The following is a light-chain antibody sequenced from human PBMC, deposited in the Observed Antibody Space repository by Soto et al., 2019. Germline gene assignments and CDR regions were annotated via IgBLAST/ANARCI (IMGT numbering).Light chain of an antibody. Sequence: QSVLTQPPSVSGAPGQKGTLFFPWGHFKIGAGYDVHWYQQLPGTAPKLLIYGNSNRPSGVPDRFSGSKSGTSASLAITGLQAEDEADYYCQSYDSSLSGLVFGGGTKLTVL. V-gene: IGLV1-40*01. CDR2: GNS. J-gene: IGLJ2*01. CDR3: QSYDSSLSGLV. CDR1: HFKIGAGYD.